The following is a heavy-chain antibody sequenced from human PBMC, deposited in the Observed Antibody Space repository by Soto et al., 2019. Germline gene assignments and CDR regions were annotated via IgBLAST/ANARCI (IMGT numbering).Heavy chain of an antibody. J-gene: IGHJ5*02. Sequence: ASVKVSCKASGYTFTSYDINWVRQATGQGLEWTGWMNPNSGNTGYAQKFQGRVTMTRNTSISTAYMELSSLRSEDTAVYYCARLELELRSSWFDPWGQGTLVTVSS. CDR3: ARLELELRSSWFDP. CDR1: GYTFTSYD. CDR2: MNPNSGNT. D-gene: IGHD1-7*01. V-gene: IGHV1-8*01.